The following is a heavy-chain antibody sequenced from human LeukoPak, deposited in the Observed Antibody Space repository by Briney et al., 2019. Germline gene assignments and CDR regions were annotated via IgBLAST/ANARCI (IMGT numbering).Heavy chain of an antibody. V-gene: IGHV1-18*01. CDR2: ISAYNGNT. D-gene: IGHD3-22*01. Sequence: ASVRVSSKASGYTFTSYGISWVRQAPGQGLEWMGWISAYNGNTNYAQKLQGRVTMTTDTSTSTAYMELRSLRSDDTAVYYCARHPPPTYYYDSSGYYYFDYWGQGTLVTVSS. CDR3: ARHPPPTYYYDSSGYYYFDY. J-gene: IGHJ4*02. CDR1: GYTFTSYG.